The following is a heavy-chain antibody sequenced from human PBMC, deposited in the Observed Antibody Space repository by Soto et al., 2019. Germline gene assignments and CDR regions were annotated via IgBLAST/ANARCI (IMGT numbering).Heavy chain of an antibody. CDR3: AKVRYFDWLLSH. Sequence: EVQLLESGGGLVQPGGSLRLSCAASGFTFSSYAMSWVRQAPGKGLEWVSAISGSGGSTYYADSVKGRFTISRYNSKNSLYLQMNSLRAEDTAVYYCAKVRYFDWLLSHWGQGTLVTVSS. CDR2: ISGSGGST. CDR1: GFTFSSYA. J-gene: IGHJ4*02. D-gene: IGHD3-9*01. V-gene: IGHV3-23*01.